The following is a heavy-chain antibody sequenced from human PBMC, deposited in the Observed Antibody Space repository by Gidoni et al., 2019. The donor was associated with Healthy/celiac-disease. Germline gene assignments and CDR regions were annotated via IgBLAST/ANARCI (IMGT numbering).Heavy chain of an antibody. CDR2: IKSKTDGGTT. V-gene: IGHV3-15*01. Sequence: EVQLVESGGGLVKPGGSLRLSCAASGFTFSNAWMSWVRQAPGKGLEWVGRIKSKTDGGTTDYAAPVKGRFTISRDDSKNTLYLQMNSLKTEDTAVYYCTTANYGDYVLFGDYFDYWGQGTLVTVSS. CDR3: TTANYGDYVLFGDYFDY. D-gene: IGHD4-17*01. CDR1: GFTFSNAW. J-gene: IGHJ4*02.